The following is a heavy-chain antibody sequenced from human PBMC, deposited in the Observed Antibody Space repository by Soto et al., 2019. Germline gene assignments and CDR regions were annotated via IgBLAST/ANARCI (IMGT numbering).Heavy chain of an antibody. D-gene: IGHD3-10*01. CDR3: ARDGSGSYYYYYGMDV. CDR1: GGSIGSGDYH. CDR2: IYFSGTT. V-gene: IGHV4-30-4*01. Sequence: PSETLSLTCTVSGGSIGSGDYHWNWIRQPPGKGLEWIGYIYFSGTTYYNPSLKSRVTISVDTSKNQFSLKLSSVTAADTAVYYCARDGSGSYYYYYGMDVWGQGTTVTVSS. J-gene: IGHJ6*02.